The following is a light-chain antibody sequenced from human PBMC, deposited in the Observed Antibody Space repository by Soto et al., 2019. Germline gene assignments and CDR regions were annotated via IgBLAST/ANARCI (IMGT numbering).Light chain of an antibody. J-gene: IGKJ2*01. CDR3: QLEKT. CDR1: QSISSY. Sequence: DIPMTQSPSSLSASVGDRVTITCRASQSISSYLNWYQQKPGKAPKLLIYAASSLQSGVPSRFSGSGSGTDFTLTISSLQPEDFATYYCQLEKTFGQGTKLEIK. CDR2: AAS. V-gene: IGKV1-39*01.